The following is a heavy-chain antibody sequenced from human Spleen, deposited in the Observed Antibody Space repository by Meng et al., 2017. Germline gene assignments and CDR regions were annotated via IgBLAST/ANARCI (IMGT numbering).Heavy chain of an antibody. V-gene: IGHV3-21*01. J-gene: IGHJ4*02. Sequence: GESLKISCAASGFTFSSYSMNWVRQAPGKGLEWVSSISSSSSYIYYADSVKGRFTISRDNAKNSLYLQMNSLRAEDTAVYYCARGNYYGSSGYYSPDWGQGTLVTVSS. CDR1: GFTFSSYS. D-gene: IGHD3-22*01. CDR2: ISSSSSYI. CDR3: ARGNYYGSSGYYSPD.